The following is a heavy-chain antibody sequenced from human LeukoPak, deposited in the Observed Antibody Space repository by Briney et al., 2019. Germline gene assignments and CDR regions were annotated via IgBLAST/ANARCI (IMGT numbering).Heavy chain of an antibody. V-gene: IGHV4-59*01. CDR3: ASVLRFLEWSRNYYYYMDV. Sequence: SETLSLTCTVSGGSISSYYWSWIRQPPGKGLEWIGYIYYSGSTNYNPSLKSRVTISVDTSKNQFSLKLTSVTAADTAVYYCASVLRFLEWSRNYYYYMDVWGKGTTVTVSS. J-gene: IGHJ6*03. CDR2: IYYSGST. D-gene: IGHD3-3*01. CDR1: GGSISSYY.